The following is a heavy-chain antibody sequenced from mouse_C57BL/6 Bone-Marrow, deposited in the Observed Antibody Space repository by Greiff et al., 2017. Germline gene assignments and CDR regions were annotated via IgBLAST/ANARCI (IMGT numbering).Heavy chain of an antibody. CDR2: ISDGGSYT. CDR1: GFTFSSYA. V-gene: IGHV5-4*01. D-gene: IGHD2-5*01. Sequence: EVKLVESGGGLVKPGGSLKLSCAASGFTFSSYAMSWVRQTPEKRLEWVATISDGGSYTYYPDNVKGRFTISRDNAKNNLYLQMSHLKSEDTAMYYCARERASNPFAYWGQGTLVTVSA. CDR3: ARERASNPFAY. J-gene: IGHJ3*01.